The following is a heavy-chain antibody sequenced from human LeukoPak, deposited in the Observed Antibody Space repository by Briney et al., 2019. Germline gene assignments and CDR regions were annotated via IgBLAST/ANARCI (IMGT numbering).Heavy chain of an antibody. CDR2: ISYDGSNK. V-gene: IGHV3-30*01. CDR1: GFTFSSYA. Sequence: GGSLRLSCAASGFTFSSYAMHWVRQAPGKGLEWVAVISYDGSNKYYADSVKGRFTISRDNSKNTLYLQMNSLRAEDTAVYYCARAGGTYYFDYRGQGTLVTVSS. CDR3: ARAGGTYYFDY. J-gene: IGHJ4*02. D-gene: IGHD3-16*01.